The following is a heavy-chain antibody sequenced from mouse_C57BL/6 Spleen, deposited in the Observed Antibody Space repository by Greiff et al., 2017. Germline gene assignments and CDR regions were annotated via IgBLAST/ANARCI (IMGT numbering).Heavy chain of an antibody. CDR2: ISSGGDYI. J-gene: IGHJ3*01. D-gene: IGHD3-3*01. Sequence: EVQRVESGEGLVKPGGSLKLSCAASGFTFSSYAMSWVRQTPEKRLEWVAYISSGGDYIYYADTVKGRFTISRDNARNTLYLQMSSLKSEDTAMYYCTRGGRGAWFAYWGQGTLVTVSA. CDR3: TRGGRGAWFAY. V-gene: IGHV5-9-1*02. CDR1: GFTFSSYA.